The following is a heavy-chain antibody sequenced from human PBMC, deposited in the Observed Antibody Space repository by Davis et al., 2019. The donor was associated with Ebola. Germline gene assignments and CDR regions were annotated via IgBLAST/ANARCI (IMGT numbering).Heavy chain of an antibody. CDR2: IIPIFGTA. V-gene: IGHV1-69*06. D-gene: IGHD4-11*01. J-gene: IGHJ4*02. CDR3: ARGGDYSGVLFHLDH. CDR1: GGTFSSYA. Sequence: AASVKVSCKASGGTFSSYAISWVRQAPGQGLEWMGGIIPIFGTANYAQKFQGRVTITADKSTSTAYMELSSLRSEDTAVYYCARGGDYSGVLFHLDHWGQGTQVTVSS.